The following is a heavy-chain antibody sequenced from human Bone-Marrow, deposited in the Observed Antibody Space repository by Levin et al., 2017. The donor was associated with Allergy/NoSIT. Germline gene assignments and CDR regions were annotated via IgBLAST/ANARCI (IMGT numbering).Heavy chain of an antibody. CDR1: RYTFTNYW. V-gene: IGHV5-51*01. Sequence: GGSLRLSCQVSRYTFTNYWIGWVRQMPGTGLEWMGIIYPDDSDTKYRPSFQGQVTISADESLNTVYLHWSSLKASDTAVYYCGRLAGGAYHYFDYWGQGTPLIVSS. CDR2: IYPDDSDT. D-gene: IGHD3-10*01. J-gene: IGHJ4*02. CDR3: GRLAGGAYHYFDY.